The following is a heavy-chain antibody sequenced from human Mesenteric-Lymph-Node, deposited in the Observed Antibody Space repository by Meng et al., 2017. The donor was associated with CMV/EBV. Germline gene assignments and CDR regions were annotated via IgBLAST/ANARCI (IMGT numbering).Heavy chain of an antibody. D-gene: IGHD1-26*01. J-gene: IGHJ4*02. CDR2: ISSNGGST. CDR3: ARGLESGTQRGFFDC. Sequence: GGSLRLSCAASGFTFSSYAMHWVRQAPGKGLEYVSAISSNGGSTYYADSVKGRFTISRDNSKNTLYLQMGSLRAEDMAVYYCARGLESGTQRGFFDCWGQGTMV. CDR1: GFTFSSYA. V-gene: IGHV3-64*02.